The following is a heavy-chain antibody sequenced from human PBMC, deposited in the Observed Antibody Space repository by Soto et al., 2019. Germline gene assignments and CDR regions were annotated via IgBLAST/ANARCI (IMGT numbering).Heavy chain of an antibody. Sequence: QVQLVQSGAEVKKPGGSVKVSCMASGYTFTDLGISWVRQAPGQGLEWMGWSSTYNGDTRYAQKAQDRVTLTTDTSTSTAYMELRSLRSDDTAVYYCAREYCTRSSCYGVHYWGQGTLVTVSS. D-gene: IGHD2-2*01. J-gene: IGHJ4*02. CDR1: GYTFTDLG. V-gene: IGHV1-18*01. CDR2: SSTYNGDT. CDR3: AREYCTRSSCYGVHY.